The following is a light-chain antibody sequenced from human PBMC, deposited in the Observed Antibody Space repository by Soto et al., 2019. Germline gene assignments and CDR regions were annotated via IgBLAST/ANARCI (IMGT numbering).Light chain of an antibody. CDR1: NSDVGRFNF. CDR3: ASYISSTTLDVV. J-gene: IGLJ2*01. CDR2: DVT. Sequence: QSALTQPASVSGSPGQSISISCAGSNSDVGRFNFVSWYQQHPGKAPKLVIYDVTNRPSGVSYRFSGSKSGNTASLTISGLRAEDEADYYCASYISSTTLDVVFGGGTKLTVL. V-gene: IGLV2-14*03.